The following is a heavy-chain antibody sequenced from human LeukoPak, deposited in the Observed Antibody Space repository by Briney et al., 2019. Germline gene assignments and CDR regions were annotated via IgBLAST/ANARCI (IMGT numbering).Heavy chain of an antibody. CDR3: ARDPGGGWFDP. CDR2: IIHIFGTA. J-gene: IGHJ5*02. Sequence: GSSVTVSFTASGGTCSSYAISWVRKAPGQGLEWRGGIIHIFGTANYAQEFQGRVTITTDESTSTAYMELSSLRSEDTAVYYCARDPGGGWFDPWGQGTLVTVSS. CDR1: GGTCSSYA. V-gene: IGHV1-69*05. D-gene: IGHD3-10*01.